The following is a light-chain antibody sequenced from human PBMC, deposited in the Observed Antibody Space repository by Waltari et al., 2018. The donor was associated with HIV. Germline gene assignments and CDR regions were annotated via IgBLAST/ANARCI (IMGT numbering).Light chain of an antibody. Sequence: EIVLTQSPATLSLSPGERATLSCRASQSVSIYLAWYQQKPGQAPRLLIYDASNRATGTRARFSGGGSGTDFTRTSSSVEPEDFAVYDCQQRSNWPPITFGQGTRLEIK. J-gene: IGKJ5*01. V-gene: IGKV3-11*01. CDR1: QSVSIY. CDR3: QQRSNWPPIT. CDR2: DAS.